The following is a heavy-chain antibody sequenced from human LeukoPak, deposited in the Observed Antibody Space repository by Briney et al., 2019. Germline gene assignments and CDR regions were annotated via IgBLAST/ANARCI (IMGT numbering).Heavy chain of an antibody. J-gene: IGHJ4*02. Sequence: ASETLSLTCAVSGGSISSSNWWSWVRQPPGKGLEWIGEIYHSGSTNYNPSLKSRVTISVDKSKNQFSLKLSSVTAADTAVYYCASFGGYCSGGSCYHDYWGQGTLVTVSS. CDR1: GGSISSSNW. CDR3: ASFGGYCSGGSCYHDY. CDR2: IYHSGST. V-gene: IGHV4-4*02. D-gene: IGHD2-15*01.